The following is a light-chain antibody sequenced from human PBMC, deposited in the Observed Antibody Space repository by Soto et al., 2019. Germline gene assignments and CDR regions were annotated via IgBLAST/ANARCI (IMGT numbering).Light chain of an antibody. Sequence: QAVVTQPPSVSGAPGQRVTICCTGSSSNIGAGYDVHWYQQLPGTAPKLLIYGNSNRPSGVPDRFSGSKSGTSASLAITGLQAEDEADYYCQSYDSSLSGWVFGGGTKLTVL. CDR1: SSNIGAGYD. V-gene: IGLV1-40*01. J-gene: IGLJ3*02. CDR3: QSYDSSLSGWV. CDR2: GNS.